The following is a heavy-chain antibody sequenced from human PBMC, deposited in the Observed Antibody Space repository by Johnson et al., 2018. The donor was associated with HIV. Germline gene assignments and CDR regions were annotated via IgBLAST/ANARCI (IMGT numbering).Heavy chain of an antibody. CDR2: IWFDGSNK. CDR3: AKSPGKDHGGNSGAFDI. D-gene: IGHD4-23*01. J-gene: IGHJ3*02. CDR1: GFTFSSYG. V-gene: IGHV3-33*06. Sequence: QVQLVESGGGVVQPGRSLRLSCAASGFTFSSYGMSWVRQAPGKGLDWVAVIWFDGSNKFYAESVQGRFTISRDNSKNTLYLQMNSLRAEDTAVYYCAKSPGKDHGGNSGAFDIWGQGTMVTVSS.